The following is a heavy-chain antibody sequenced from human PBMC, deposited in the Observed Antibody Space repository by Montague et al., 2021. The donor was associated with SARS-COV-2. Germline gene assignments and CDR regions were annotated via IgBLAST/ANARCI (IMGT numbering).Heavy chain of an antibody. D-gene: IGHD3-22*01. CDR3: ARSRGEFTSIAVIITGGMDLFDS. CDR1: GGSFSGYY. J-gene: IGHJ4*02. CDR2: INHSGST. Sequence: SETLSLTCAVYGGSFSGYYWSWVRQAPGKGLEWIGEINHSGSTHYNPSLKSRVSMSVDTSKNQFSLKMSSVTAADTAVFYCARSRGEFTSIAVIITGGMDLFDSWGQGTLVTVSS. V-gene: IGHV4-34*01.